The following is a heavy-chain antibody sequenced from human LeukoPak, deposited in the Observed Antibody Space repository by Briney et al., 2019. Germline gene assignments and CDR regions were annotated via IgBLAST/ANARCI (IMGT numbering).Heavy chain of an antibody. Sequence: GRSLRLSCAASGSTFRTYGMYWVRQAPGKGLEWVSYISSSGSTIYYADSVKGRFTISRDNAKNSLYLQMNSLRAEDTAVYYCARGEGYSYGSLFDYWGQGTLVTVSS. CDR1: GSTFRTYG. CDR2: ISSSGSTI. J-gene: IGHJ4*02. V-gene: IGHV3-48*04. D-gene: IGHD5-18*01. CDR3: ARGEGYSYGSLFDY.